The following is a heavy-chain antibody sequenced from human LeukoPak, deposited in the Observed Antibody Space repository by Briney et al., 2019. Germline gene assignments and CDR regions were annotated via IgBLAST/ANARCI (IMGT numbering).Heavy chain of an antibody. J-gene: IGHJ5*02. CDR3: ARETRGHYYDSSGPDH. V-gene: IGHV3-48*03. Sequence: GGSLRLSCVASGFTFSSYAMSWVRQAPGKGLEWVSYISSSDSSTHYADSVKGRFTISRDNAKNSLYLQMNSLRVEDMGVYYCARETRGHYYDSSGPDHWGQGTLVTVSS. D-gene: IGHD3-22*01. CDR2: ISSSDSST. CDR1: GFTFSSYA.